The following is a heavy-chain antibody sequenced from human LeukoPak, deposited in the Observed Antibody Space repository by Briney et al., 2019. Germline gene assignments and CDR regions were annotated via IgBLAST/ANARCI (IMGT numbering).Heavy chain of an antibody. CDR1: GFTFTSSA. Sequence: SVKVSCKASGFTFTSSAVQWVRQTRGQRLEWIGWIVVGSGNTNYAQKFWERVTITRDMSTSTAYMELSSLRSEDTAVYYCAATTMNVAASGAFDIWGQGTMVTVSS. CDR3: AATTMNVAASGAFDI. J-gene: IGHJ3*02. D-gene: IGHD3-10*01. CDR2: IVVGSGNT. V-gene: IGHV1-58*01.